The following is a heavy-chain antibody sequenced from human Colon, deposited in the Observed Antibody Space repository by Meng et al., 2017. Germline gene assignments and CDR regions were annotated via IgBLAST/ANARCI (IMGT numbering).Heavy chain of an antibody. D-gene: IGHD2-15*01. V-gene: IGHV4-34*01. Sequence: GRLQQWGAGLLKPSETLSLTCAVYGGSVSVYYWSWIRQPPGKGLEWSGEISHGGSTNYNPSLKSRVTISLDMSKNQFSLNLTPVTAADTAVYYCARGLGTIQRGYCSGGSCSSDYWGQGTLVTVSS. CDR1: GGSVSVYY. CDR2: ISHGGST. J-gene: IGHJ4*02. CDR3: ARGLGTIQRGYCSGGSCSSDY.